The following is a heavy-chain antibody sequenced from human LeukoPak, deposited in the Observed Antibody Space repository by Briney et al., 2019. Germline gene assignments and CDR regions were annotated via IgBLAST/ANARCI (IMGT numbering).Heavy chain of an antibody. J-gene: IGHJ6*03. CDR1: GDSVSSNSAA. V-gene: IGHV6-1*01. CDR3: ARSLSMVRGLIRADYYYMDV. D-gene: IGHD3-10*01. CDR2: TYYRSKWYN. Sequence: SQTLSLTCAISGDSVSSNSAAWNWIRQSPSRGLEWLGRTYYRSKWYNDYAVSVKSRITINPDTSKNQFSLQLNSVTPEDTAVYYCARSLSMVRGLIRADYYYMDVWGKGTTVTISS.